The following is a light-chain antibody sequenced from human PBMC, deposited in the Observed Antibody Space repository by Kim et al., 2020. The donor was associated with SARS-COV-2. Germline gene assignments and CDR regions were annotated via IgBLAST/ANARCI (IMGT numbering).Light chain of an antibody. CDR3: QQYNSYLLT. V-gene: IGKV1-5*01. Sequence: DIQMTQSPSTLSASVGDGVTITCRASQSISSWLAWYQQKPGKAPKLLIYDASSLESGVPSRFSGSGSGTEFTLTISSLQPDDFATYYCQQYNSYLLTFGGGTKVDIK. J-gene: IGKJ4*01. CDR2: DAS. CDR1: QSISSW.